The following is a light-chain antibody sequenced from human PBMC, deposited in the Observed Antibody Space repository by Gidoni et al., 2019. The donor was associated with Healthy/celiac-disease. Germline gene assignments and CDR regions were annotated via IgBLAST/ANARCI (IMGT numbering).Light chain of an antibody. Sequence: LTQSPATLSLSPGARATLPCRASQSVSSSLAWYQQKPGQAPRLLIYDASNRATGIPARFSGSGSGTDFTLTISSLEPEDLAVYYCQQRSNWPRRTFGGXTKVEIK. CDR3: QQRSNWPRRT. J-gene: IGKJ4*01. CDR1: QSVSSS. V-gene: IGKV3-11*01. CDR2: DAS.